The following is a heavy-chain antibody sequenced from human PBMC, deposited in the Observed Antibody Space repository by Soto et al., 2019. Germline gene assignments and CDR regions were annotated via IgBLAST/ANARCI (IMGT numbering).Heavy chain of an antibody. J-gene: IGHJ4*02. CDR1: GGTFYTYA. V-gene: IGHV1-69*01. CDR3: AREDSVMTSVFGF. D-gene: IGHD3-10*01. CDR2: ITPMIGTT. Sequence: QVHLVQSGAEVKRPGSSVRVSCRASGGTFYTYAFTWVRQAPGQGLEWMGGITPMIGTTKYAQKFHGRGTFSAYESASTAYMELSNWRCDDTAVYYGAREDSVMTSVFGFWGQGTLITVSS.